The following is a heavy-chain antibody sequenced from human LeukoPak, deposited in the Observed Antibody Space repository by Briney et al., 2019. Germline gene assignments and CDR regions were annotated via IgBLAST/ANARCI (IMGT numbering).Heavy chain of an antibody. V-gene: IGHV3-11*01. Sequence: LXXXSYISSSGSTIYYADSVKGRFTISRDNAKNSLYLQMNSLRAEDTALYYCAKDGYPNDAFDIWGQGTMVTVSS. CDR2: ISSSGSTI. CDR3: AKDGYPNDAFDI. J-gene: IGHJ3*02. D-gene: IGHD3-22*01.